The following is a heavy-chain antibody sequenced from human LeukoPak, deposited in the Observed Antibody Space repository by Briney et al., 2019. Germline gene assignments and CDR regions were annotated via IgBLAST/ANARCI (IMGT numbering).Heavy chain of an antibody. CDR1: GYTFTSYG. CDR3: AREAFGEFNWFDP. D-gene: IGHD3-10*01. Sequence: ASVKVSCKASGYTFTSYGISWVRQAPGQGLEWMGWISAYNGNTNYAQKLQGRVTMTTDTSTSTAYMELRSLRSVDTAVYNCAREAFGEFNWFDPWGQGTLVTVSS. V-gene: IGHV1-18*01. J-gene: IGHJ5*02. CDR2: ISAYNGNT.